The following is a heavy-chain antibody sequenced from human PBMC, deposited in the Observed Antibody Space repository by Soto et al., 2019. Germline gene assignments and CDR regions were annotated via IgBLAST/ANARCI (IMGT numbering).Heavy chain of an antibody. D-gene: IGHD3-22*01. V-gene: IGHV2-5*02. CDR2: IYWDDDK. Sequence: SGPTLVNPTQTLTLTCTFSGFSLSTSGVGVGWIRQPPGKALEWLALIYWDDDKRYSPSLKSRLTITKDTSKNQVVLTMTNMDPVDTATYYCAHRRGYYDSSGYFDYWGQGTLVTVSS. J-gene: IGHJ4*02. CDR1: GFSLSTSGVG. CDR3: AHRRGYYDSSGYFDY.